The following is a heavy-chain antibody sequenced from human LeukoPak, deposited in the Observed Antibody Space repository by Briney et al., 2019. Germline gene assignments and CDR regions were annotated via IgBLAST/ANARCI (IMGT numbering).Heavy chain of an antibody. D-gene: IGHD6-19*01. V-gene: IGHV4-39*01. CDR3: ARTVYAHRSGWPFEY. CDR2: IYYSGTT. J-gene: IGHJ4*02. CDR1: GGCISSSSYY. Sequence: PSETLSLTCTVSGGCISSSSYYWGWIRQPPGKGLEWIGSIYYSGTTYYNPSLKSRVTVSVDTSKNQFSLRLSSVTAADTAVYYCARTVYAHRSGWPFEYWGQGTLVAVSS.